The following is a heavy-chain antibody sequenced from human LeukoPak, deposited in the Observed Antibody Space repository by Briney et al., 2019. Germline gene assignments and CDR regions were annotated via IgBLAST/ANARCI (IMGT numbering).Heavy chain of an antibody. CDR1: GFTFSSYC. V-gene: IGHV3-7*03. D-gene: IGHD4-17*01. CDR3: ARCRTTVTAMPGY. Sequence: GGSLRLSCAASGFTFSSYCMSWVRQAPGKGLEWVANINKDESEKYYVDSVKGRFTISRDNAKNSLYLQMNSLRAEDTAVYYCARCRTTVTAMPGYWGQGTLVTVSS. CDR2: INKDESEK. J-gene: IGHJ4*02.